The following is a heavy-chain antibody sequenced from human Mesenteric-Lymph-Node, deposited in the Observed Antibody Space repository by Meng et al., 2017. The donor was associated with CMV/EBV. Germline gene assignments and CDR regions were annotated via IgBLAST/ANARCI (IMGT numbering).Heavy chain of an antibody. D-gene: IGHD5-24*01. Sequence: GSLRLSCTVSGGSISSYYWSWIRQPPGKGLEWIGYIYYSGTTKYNPSLKTRVTMSVDTSKNQLSLKVTSVTAADTAIYYCSRGGHGYTKSFDIWGQGTMVTVSS. CDR2: IYYSGTT. CDR1: GGSISSYY. J-gene: IGHJ3*02. CDR3: SRGGHGYTKSFDI. V-gene: IGHV4-59*01.